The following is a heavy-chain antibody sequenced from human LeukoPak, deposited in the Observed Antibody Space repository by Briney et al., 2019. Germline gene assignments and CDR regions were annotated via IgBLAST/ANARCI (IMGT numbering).Heavy chain of an antibody. V-gene: IGHV6-1*01. CDR3: VRENTMVRGVINPFDY. J-gene: IGHJ4*02. D-gene: IGHD3-10*01. Sequence: SQTLSLTCAISGDSVSSSDAAWNWIRQSPSRGLEWLGRTFYRSKWYHDYAVSVKSRMTINPDTSKNQFSLQLTYVTPEDSAVYYCVRENTMVRGVINPFDYWGQGTLVTVSS. CDR2: TFYRSKWYH. CDR1: GDSVSSSDAA.